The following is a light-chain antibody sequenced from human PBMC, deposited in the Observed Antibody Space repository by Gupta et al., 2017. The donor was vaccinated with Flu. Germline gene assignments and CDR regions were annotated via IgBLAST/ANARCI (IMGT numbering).Light chain of an antibody. J-gene: IGLJ1*01. V-gene: IGLV5-37*01. CDR3: RIWPSNASGV. Sequence: HPVLTQPPSSSTSPGSSASLTCPLPSDINLGSYNIYWYQQQPGSPPRYLLYYFSDSDKGHGPGVPSHFSGSKDASANTGILLIAGLQSEDGADYYGRIWPSNASGVFGTGTKVTVL. CDR1: SDINLGSYN. CDR2: YFSDSDK.